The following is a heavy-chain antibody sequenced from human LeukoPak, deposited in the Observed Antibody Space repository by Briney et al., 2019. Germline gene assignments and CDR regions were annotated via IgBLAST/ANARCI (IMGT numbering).Heavy chain of an antibody. CDR2: IKQGGREE. CDR3: ARDNGGWFDS. D-gene: IGHD3-10*01. Sequence: GGSLRLSCIASGFRFGDGVMSWVRQAPGKGLEWVANIKQGGREEKYVGSVKGRFAISRDDAKSTLYLQMDSLSGDDTAVYYCARDNGGWFDSWGRGTLVTVSS. J-gene: IGHJ5*01. CDR1: GFRFGDGV. V-gene: IGHV3-7*03.